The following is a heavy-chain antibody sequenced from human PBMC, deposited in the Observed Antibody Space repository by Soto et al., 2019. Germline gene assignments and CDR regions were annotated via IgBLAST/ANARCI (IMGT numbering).Heavy chain of an antibody. V-gene: IGHV4-59*01. CDR3: ASYGNYEFDYFDY. D-gene: IGHD4-17*01. Sequence: SETLSLTCSVSGGSLGTYYWGWIRQPPGKGLEWIGYIYPSGVTNYSPSLESRVTMSVHTSKTQFSLKVTSVTAADTAVSYCASYGNYEFDYFDYWGQGTLVTVSS. CDR2: IYPSGVT. CDR1: GGSLGTYY. J-gene: IGHJ4*02.